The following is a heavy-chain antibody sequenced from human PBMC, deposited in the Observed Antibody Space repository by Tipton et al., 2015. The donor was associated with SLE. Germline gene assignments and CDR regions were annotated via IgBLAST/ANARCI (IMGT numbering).Heavy chain of an antibody. CDR1: GFTFRSYT. V-gene: IGHV3-21*04. Sequence: GSLRLSCTASGFTFRSYTMNWVRQAPGKGLEWVSSISPSSSYIYYADSVKGRFTISRDNSKNTLYLQMNSLRAEDTAVYYCAKKARVVVVAATDYWGQGTLVTVSS. D-gene: IGHD2-15*01. J-gene: IGHJ4*02. CDR2: ISPSSSYI. CDR3: AKKARVVVVAATDY.